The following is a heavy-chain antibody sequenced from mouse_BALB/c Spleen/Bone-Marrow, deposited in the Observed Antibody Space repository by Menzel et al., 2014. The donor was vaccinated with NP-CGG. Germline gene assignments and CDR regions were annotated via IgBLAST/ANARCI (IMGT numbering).Heavy chain of an antibody. CDR2: INPTSGYT. CDR3: ARPRYFDY. J-gene: IGHJ2*01. V-gene: IGHV1-4*02. Sequence: LQQSAAELARPGASVKMSCKASGYTFTSYTIHWVKQRPGQGLEWIGYINPTSGYTEYNQKFKDKTTLTADKSSSTAYMQLSSLTSEDSAAYYCARPRYFDYWGQGTTLTVSS. CDR1: GYTFTSYT.